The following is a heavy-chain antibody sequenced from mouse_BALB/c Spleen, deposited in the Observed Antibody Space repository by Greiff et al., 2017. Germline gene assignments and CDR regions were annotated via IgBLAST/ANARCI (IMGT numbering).Heavy chain of an antibody. CDR1: GYSFTSYW. CDR2: IYPGNSDT. D-gene: IGHD2-4*01. V-gene: IGHV1-5*01. CDR3: TIDYDGGNYAMDY. Sequence: VQLKESGTVLARPGASVKMSCKASGYSFTSYWMHWVKQRPGQGLEWIGAIYPGNSDTSYNQKFKGKAKLTAVTSASTAYMELSSLTNEDSAVYYCTIDYDGGNYAMDYWGQGTSVTVSS. J-gene: IGHJ4*01.